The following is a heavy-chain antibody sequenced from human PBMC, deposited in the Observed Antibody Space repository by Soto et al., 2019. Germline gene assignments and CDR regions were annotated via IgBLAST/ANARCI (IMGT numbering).Heavy chain of an antibody. CDR2: ISSSSGSI. V-gene: IGHV3-48*01. Sequence: GGSLRLSCAASGFAFSSYSMNWVRQAPGKGLEWASSISSSSGSIYYADSVKGRFTISRDNAKNSLYLQMNSLRAEDTAVYYCARVVRDILTGSYYFDYWGQGTLVTVSS. CDR3: ARVVRDILTGSYYFDY. CDR1: GFAFSSYS. D-gene: IGHD3-9*01. J-gene: IGHJ4*02.